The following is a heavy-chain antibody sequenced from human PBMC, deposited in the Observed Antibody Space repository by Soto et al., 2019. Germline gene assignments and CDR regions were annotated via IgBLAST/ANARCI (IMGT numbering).Heavy chain of an antibody. Sequence: XSVKGSCKASGYTFTCYYMHWVRQAPGQGLEWMGWINPNSGGTNYAQKFQGRVTMTRDTSISTAYMELSRLRSDYTAVYYCVYSSNALGMGVWGQGSTVTVYS. V-gene: IGHV1-2*02. CDR3: VYSSNALGMGV. J-gene: IGHJ6*02. CDR1: GYTFTCYY. D-gene: IGHD6-13*01. CDR2: INPNSGGT.